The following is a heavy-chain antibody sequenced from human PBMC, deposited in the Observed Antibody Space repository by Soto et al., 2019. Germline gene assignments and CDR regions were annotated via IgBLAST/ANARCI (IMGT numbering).Heavy chain of an antibody. CDR1: TFSSYA. D-gene: IGHD3-22*01. CDR2: IIPIFGTA. J-gene: IGHJ5*02. Sequence: TFSSYAISWVRQAPGQGLEWMGGIIPIFGTANYAQKFQGRVTITADESTSTAYMELSSLRSEDTAVYYCARPQTYYYDSSGSWFDPWGQGTLVTVSS. CDR3: ARPQTYYYDSSGSWFDP. V-gene: IGHV1-69*01.